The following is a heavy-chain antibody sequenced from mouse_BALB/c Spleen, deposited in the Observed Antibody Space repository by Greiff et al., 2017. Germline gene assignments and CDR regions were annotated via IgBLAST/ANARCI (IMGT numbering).Heavy chain of an antibody. D-gene: IGHD2-2*01. Sequence: EVKLAESGGGLVQPGGSRKLSCAASGFTFSSFGMHWVRQAPEKGLEWVAYISSVSSTIYYADTVKGRFTISRDNPKNTLFLQMTSLRSEDTAMYYCARDGYGAMDYWGQGTSVTVSS. CDR1: GFTFSSFG. J-gene: IGHJ4*01. V-gene: IGHV5-17*02. CDR3: ARDGYGAMDY. CDR2: ISSVSSTI.